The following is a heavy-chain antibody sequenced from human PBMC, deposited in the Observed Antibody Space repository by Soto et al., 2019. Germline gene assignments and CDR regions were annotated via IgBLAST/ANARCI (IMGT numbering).Heavy chain of an antibody. Sequence: GASVKVSCKASGGTFSSYTISWVRQAPGQGLEWMGRIIPILGIANYAQKFQGRVTITADKSTSTAYMELSSLRSEDTAVYYCAREAYYDFWSGYYAQRRGGYSYYYYMDVGGKGPRVTVPS. CDR2: IIPILGIA. D-gene: IGHD3-3*01. J-gene: IGHJ6*03. CDR3: AREAYYDFWSGYYAQRRGGYSYYYYMDV. CDR1: GGTFSSYT. V-gene: IGHV1-69*04.